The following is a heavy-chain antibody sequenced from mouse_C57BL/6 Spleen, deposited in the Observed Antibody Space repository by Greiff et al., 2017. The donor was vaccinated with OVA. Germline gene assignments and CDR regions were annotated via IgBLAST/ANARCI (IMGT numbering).Heavy chain of an antibody. J-gene: IGHJ3*01. V-gene: IGHV1-81*01. CDR1: GYTFTSYG. CDR2: IYPRSGNT. D-gene: IGHD2-4*01. CDR3: ARRGYDYDVAWFAY. Sequence: QVQLQQSGAELARPGASVKLSCKASGYTFTSYGISWVKQRTGQGLEWIGEIYPRSGNTYYNEKFKGKATLTADKSSSTAYMELRSLTSEDSAVYFCARRGYDYDVAWFAYWGQGTLVTVSA.